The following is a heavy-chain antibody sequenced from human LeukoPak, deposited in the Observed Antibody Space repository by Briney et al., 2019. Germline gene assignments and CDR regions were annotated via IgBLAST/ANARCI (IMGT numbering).Heavy chain of an antibody. CDR1: GFTFSSYE. D-gene: IGHD2-21*02. CDR3: ARLSDALDY. Sequence: GGSLRLSCAASGFTFSSYEMNWVRQAPGKGLEWVSFIGSSGATIYYADSVKGRFTISRDNAKNSLYLQMNCLRAEDTAVYYCARLSDALDYWGQGTLVTVST. V-gene: IGHV3-48*03. CDR2: IGSSGATI. J-gene: IGHJ4*02.